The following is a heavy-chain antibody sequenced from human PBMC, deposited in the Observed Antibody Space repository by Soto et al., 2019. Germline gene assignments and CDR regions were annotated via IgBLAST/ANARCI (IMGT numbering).Heavy chain of an antibody. CDR3: ARGGIVAVPARRWFDP. CDR2: INHSGST. J-gene: IGHJ5*02. V-gene: IGHV4-34*01. D-gene: IGHD2-2*01. Sequence: QVQLQQWGAGLLKPSETLSLTCAVYGGSYSAYYWSWIREPPGKGLEWIGEINHSGSTNYNPSLKSRVTISVDTSNNQSALKLRSVTAAYTSVYYCARGGIVAVPARRWFDPWGQGTLVTVSS. CDR1: GGSYSAYY.